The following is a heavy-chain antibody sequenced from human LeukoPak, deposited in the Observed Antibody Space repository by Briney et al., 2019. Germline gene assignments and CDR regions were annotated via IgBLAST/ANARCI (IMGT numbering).Heavy chain of an antibody. V-gene: IGHV4-59*08. Sequence: SETLFLTCTVSGGSISSYYWSWIRQPPGKGLEWIGYTYYSGSTNYNPSLKSRVTISVDTSKNQFSLKLSSVTAADTAVYYCARSSQYYDYVWGSYRSFDYWGQGTLVTVSS. CDR3: ARSSQYYDYVWGSYRSFDY. D-gene: IGHD3-16*02. CDR2: TYYSGST. CDR1: GGSISSYY. J-gene: IGHJ4*02.